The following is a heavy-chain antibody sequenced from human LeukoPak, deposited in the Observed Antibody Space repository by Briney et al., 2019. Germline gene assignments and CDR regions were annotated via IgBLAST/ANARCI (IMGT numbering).Heavy chain of an antibody. D-gene: IGHD3-3*01. CDR2: IKSDGSDI. V-gene: IGHV3-74*01. J-gene: IGHJ4*02. CDR3: ARDMSWLLYDY. CDR1: GFXFSTYW. Sequence: GGSLRLSCAASGFXFSTYWMHWVRQAPGKGLVWVSRIKSDGSDIRYADSVKGRFTISRDNAKNTLYLQMNSLRAEDTAVYYCARDMSWLLYDYWGQGTLVTVSS.